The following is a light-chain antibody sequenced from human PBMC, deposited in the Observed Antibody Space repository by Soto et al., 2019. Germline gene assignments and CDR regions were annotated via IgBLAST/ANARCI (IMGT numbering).Light chain of an antibody. CDR1: SSDIGTYDH. Sequence: QSVLTQPASVSGSPGQSITISCSRTSSDIGTYDHVAWFQQFPGKTPKLVIYSVSDRPSGVSYRFSGSKSGNTASLTISGLQADDEADYYCISYTVSRSYVFGTGTKVTVL. V-gene: IGLV2-14*01. CDR2: SVS. J-gene: IGLJ1*01. CDR3: ISYTVSRSYV.